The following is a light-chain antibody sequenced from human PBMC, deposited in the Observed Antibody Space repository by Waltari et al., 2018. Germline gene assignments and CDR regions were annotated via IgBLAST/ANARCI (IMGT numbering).Light chain of an antibody. CDR3: GTWDNSLNAVV. CDR2: ENN. CDR1: WPNIGNNY. Sequence: QSVLTQPPSVSAAPGQKVTISSPGSWPNIGNNYLSWYQQFPGAAPKLLMFENNKRPSGIPDRFSGSKSGTSATLGITGLQTGDEADYYCGTWDNSLNAVVFGGGTKLTVL. V-gene: IGLV1-51*02. J-gene: IGLJ2*01.